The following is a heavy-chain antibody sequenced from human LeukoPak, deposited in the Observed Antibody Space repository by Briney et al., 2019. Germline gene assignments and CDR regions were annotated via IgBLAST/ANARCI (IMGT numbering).Heavy chain of an antibody. J-gene: IGHJ4*02. V-gene: IGHV4-61*02. D-gene: IGHD5-12*01. CDR2: IYASGKT. CDR3: ARRVLRGGYDFPYFDY. Sequence: SETLSLTCTLSGGSISSDSYYWSWIRQPAGKGLEWIGRIYASGKTNYNPSLKSRVTISIDTSKNQFSLNLNSVTAADTAVYYCARRVLRGGYDFPYFDYWGQGTLVTVSS. CDR1: GGSISSDSYY.